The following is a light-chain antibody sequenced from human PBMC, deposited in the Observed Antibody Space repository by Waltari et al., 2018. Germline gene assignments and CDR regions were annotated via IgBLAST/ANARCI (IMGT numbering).Light chain of an antibody. CDR3: QQSRNWPLT. Sequence: EIVLTQSPATLSLSPGERATLSCGASQSVSSYLAWYQQKPGPAPRLLIHDASNRATGIPVRFSGSGSGTDFTLTISSLEPEDSAVYYCQQSRNWPLTFGGGTKVEIK. J-gene: IGKJ4*01. V-gene: IGKV3-11*01. CDR1: QSVSSY. CDR2: DAS.